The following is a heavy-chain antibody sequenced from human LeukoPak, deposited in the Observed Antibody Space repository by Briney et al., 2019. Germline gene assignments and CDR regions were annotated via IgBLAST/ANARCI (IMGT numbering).Heavy chain of an antibody. V-gene: IGHV1-8*01. CDR3: VGGAPNWGFDF. J-gene: IGHJ4*02. Sequence: EASVKVSYKASGYTFTSYDINWVRQATGQGFEWMGWMSPGTGNTGYAQKFQGRVTMTRYTSVSTAYMELSSLRSEDTAVYYCVGGAPNWGFDFWGQGTLVTVSS. CDR1: GYTFTSYD. D-gene: IGHD7-27*01. CDR2: MSPGTGNT.